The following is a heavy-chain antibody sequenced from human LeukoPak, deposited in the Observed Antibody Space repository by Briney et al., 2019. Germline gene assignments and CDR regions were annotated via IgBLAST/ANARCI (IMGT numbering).Heavy chain of an antibody. CDR2: IIYSGGAT. Sequence: GGSLRLSCAASGFTFSRSAMTWVRQGPGTGLEFVASIIYSGGATYYADSVKGRFTISRDNSKNTLYLQMNSLRAEDTAVYYCAKDRGGDDTFDYWGQGTLVTVSS. D-gene: IGHD2-21*01. CDR3: AKDRGGDDTFDY. V-gene: IGHV3-23*01. CDR1: GFTFSRSA. J-gene: IGHJ4*02.